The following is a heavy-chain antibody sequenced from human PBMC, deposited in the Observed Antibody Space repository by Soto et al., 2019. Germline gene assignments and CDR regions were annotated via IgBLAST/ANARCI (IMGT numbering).Heavy chain of an antibody. CDR3: AGPGAPATTVTTTFDY. J-gene: IGHJ4*02. D-gene: IGHD4-17*01. Sequence: SETLSLTCAVYGGSFSGYYWSWIRQPPGKGLEWIGEINHSGSTNYNPSLKSRVTISVDTSKNQFSLKLSSVTAADTAVYYCAGPGAPATTVTTTFDYWGQGTLVTVSS. CDR1: GGSFSGYY. CDR2: INHSGST. V-gene: IGHV4-34*01.